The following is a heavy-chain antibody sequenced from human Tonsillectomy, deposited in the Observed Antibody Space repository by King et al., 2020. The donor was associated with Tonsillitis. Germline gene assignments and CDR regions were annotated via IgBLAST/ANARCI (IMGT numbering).Heavy chain of an antibody. CDR1: GFTFSSYD. Sequence: VQLVESGGGVVQPGRSLRLSCLASGFTFSSYDMHWVRQAPGKGLEWVAVISYDGDTKYYADSVKGRFTISRDSSKNTGDLQMNSLRVEDTAVYYCAKGAGSRDGYNFFSAYWGQGALVTVSS. J-gene: IGHJ4*02. CDR3: AKGAGSRDGYNFFSAY. CDR2: ISYDGDTK. V-gene: IGHV3-30*18. D-gene: IGHD5-24*01.